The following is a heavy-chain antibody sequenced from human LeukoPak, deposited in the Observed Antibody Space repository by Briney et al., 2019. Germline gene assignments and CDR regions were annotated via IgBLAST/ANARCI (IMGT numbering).Heavy chain of an antibody. Sequence: PSETLSLTCTVSGYSISSGYYWGWIRQPPGKGLEWIGSIYHSGSTYYNPSLKSRVTISVDTSKNQFSLKLSSVTAADTAVYYCARGSEATMLLDIWGQGTMVTVSS. CDR2: IYHSGST. J-gene: IGHJ3*02. D-gene: IGHD5-24*01. CDR1: GYSISSGYY. V-gene: IGHV4-38-2*02. CDR3: ARGSEATMLLDI.